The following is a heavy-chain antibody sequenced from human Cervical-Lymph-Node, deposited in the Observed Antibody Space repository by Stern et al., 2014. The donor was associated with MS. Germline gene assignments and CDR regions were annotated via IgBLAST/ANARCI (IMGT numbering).Heavy chain of an antibody. J-gene: IGHJ4*02. D-gene: IGHD2-21*02. Sequence: VQLVESGAEVKKPGASVKVSCKASGYIFNSYDINWVRQASGQGLEWMGWMILSSGKTGYSQSFQVRVTMTWNTSVPTFYMDLSSLTPEYTAVYFCARGAYCGGDCYYSDYWGQGTLVTVSS. CDR1: GYIFNSYD. CDR2: MILSSGKT. V-gene: IGHV1-8*01. CDR3: ARGAYCGGDCYYSDY.